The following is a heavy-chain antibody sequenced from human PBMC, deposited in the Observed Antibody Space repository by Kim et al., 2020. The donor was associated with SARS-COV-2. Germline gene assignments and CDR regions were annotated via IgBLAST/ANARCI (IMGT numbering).Heavy chain of an antibody. CDR1: GYSFTSYW. CDR3: ASSTHGYYYDSSGYYHFDY. Sequence: GESLKISCKGSGYSFTSYWIGWVRQMPGKGLEWMGIIYPGDSDTRYSPSFQGQVTISADKSISTAYLQWSSLKASDTAMYYCASSTHGYYYDSSGYYHFDYWGQGTLVTVSS. J-gene: IGHJ4*02. CDR2: IYPGDSDT. D-gene: IGHD3-22*01. V-gene: IGHV5-51*01.